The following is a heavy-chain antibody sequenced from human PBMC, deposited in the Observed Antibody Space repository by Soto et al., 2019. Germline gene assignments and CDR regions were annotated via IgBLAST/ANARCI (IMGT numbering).Heavy chain of an antibody. Sequence: PGESLKISCKASGYSFAGYWITWVRQMPGKGLEWMGRIDPSDSQTYYSPSFRGHVTISAAKSITTVCLQWSSQRASDTAMYYCARQIYDADSGPNFQYYFDSWGQGTLVTVSS. V-gene: IGHV5-10-1*01. CDR2: IDPSDSQT. CDR3: ARQIYDADSGPNFQYYFDS. CDR1: GYSFAGYW. D-gene: IGHD1-26*01. J-gene: IGHJ4*02.